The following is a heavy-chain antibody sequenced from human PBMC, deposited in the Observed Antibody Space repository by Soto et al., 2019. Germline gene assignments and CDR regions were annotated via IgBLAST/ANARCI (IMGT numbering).Heavy chain of an antibody. CDR1: GGTFSSYA. V-gene: IGHV1-69*13. Sequence: SVKVSCKASGGTFSSYAISWVRQAPGQGLEWMGGIIPIFGTANYAQEFQGRVTITADESTSTAYMELSSLRSEDTAVYYCATLVKKAAAGTHYYYYGMDVWGQGTTVTVSS. J-gene: IGHJ6*02. D-gene: IGHD6-13*01. CDR3: ATLVKKAAAGTHYYYYGMDV. CDR2: IIPIFGTA.